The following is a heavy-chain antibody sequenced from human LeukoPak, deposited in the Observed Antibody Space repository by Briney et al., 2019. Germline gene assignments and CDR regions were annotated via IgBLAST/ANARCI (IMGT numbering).Heavy chain of an antibody. D-gene: IGHD1-7*01. CDR3: ARDPTGTTVGDY. CDR2: IWYDGSNK. CDR1: GFTFTNYW. V-gene: IGHV3-33*08. J-gene: IGHJ4*02. Sequence: PGGSLRLSCAASGFTFTNYWMTWARQAPGKGLEWVAVIWYDGSNKYYADSVKGRFTISRDNSKNTLYLQMNSLRAEDTAVYYCARDPTGTTVGDYWGQGTLVTVSS.